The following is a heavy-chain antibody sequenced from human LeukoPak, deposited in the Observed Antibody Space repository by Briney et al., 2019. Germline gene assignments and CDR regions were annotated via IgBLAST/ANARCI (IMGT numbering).Heavy chain of an antibody. CDR3: ARAHYYDSSGYYYETTDFDY. V-gene: IGHV4-34*09. J-gene: IGHJ4*02. CDR1: GGSFSGYY. D-gene: IGHD3-22*01. Sequence: SETLSLTCAVYGGSFSGYYWSWIRQPPGKGLEWIGEINHSGSTYYNPSLKSRVTISVDTSKNQFSLKLSSVTAADTAVYYCARAHYYDSSGYYYETTDFDYWGQGTLVTVSS. CDR2: INHSGST.